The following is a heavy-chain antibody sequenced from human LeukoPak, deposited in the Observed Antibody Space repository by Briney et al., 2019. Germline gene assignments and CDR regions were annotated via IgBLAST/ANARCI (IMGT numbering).Heavy chain of an antibody. CDR1: GFTFDYYA. Sequence: GGSLRLSCAASGFTFDYYALSWVRQAPGKGLEWVSAMSGSNGRTYYADPAKGRFTISRDNAKNSLYLQMNSLRAEDTAVYYCARDNYYYDSSGYYALFDYWGQGTLVTVSS. J-gene: IGHJ4*02. D-gene: IGHD3-22*01. CDR2: MSGSNGRT. V-gene: IGHV3-23*01. CDR3: ARDNYYYDSSGYYALFDY.